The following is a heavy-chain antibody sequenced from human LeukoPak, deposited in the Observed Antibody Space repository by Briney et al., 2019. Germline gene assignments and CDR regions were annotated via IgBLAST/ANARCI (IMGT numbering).Heavy chain of an antibody. J-gene: IGHJ6*03. V-gene: IGHV4-59*01. CDR2: IYYSGST. CDR3: ARVPIVVDHYCSYMDV. CDR1: GGSISSYY. D-gene: IGHD2-2*01. Sequence: SETLSLTCTVSGGSISSYYWSWIRQPPGKGLEWIGYIYYSGSTNYNPSLKSRVTISVDTSKNQFSLKLSSVTAADTAVYYCARVPIVVDHYCSYMDVWGKGTTVTVSS.